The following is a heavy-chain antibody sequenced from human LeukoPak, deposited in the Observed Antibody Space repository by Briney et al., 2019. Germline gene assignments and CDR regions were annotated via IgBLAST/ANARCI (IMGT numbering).Heavy chain of an antibody. D-gene: IGHD6-19*01. CDR3: ASEGLALAGNFYY. Sequence: SETLSLTCTVSGGSIGSRAYYWRWIRQPAGKGLEYIGRIYTDGSRNHNPSLKSRVSISMDTSNNQFSLRVTSVTAADTGVYYCASEGLALAGNFYYWGQGALVTVSS. V-gene: IGHV4-61*02. J-gene: IGHJ4*02. CDR2: IYTDGSR. CDR1: GGSIGSRAYY.